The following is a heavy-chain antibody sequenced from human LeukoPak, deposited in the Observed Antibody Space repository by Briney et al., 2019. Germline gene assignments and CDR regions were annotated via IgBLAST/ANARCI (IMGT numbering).Heavy chain of an antibody. V-gene: IGHV4-59*08. Sequence: SETLSLTCTVSGGSISSYYWSWIRQPPGKGLGWIGDIYYSGSTHYNPSPKSRVTISVDTPKNQFSLKLSSVTAAGTAVYYCARHQRGTIFGSSYYFDYWGQGTLVTVSS. CDR2: IYYSGST. CDR3: ARHQRGTIFGSSYYFDY. D-gene: IGHD3-3*01. CDR1: GGSISSYY. J-gene: IGHJ4*02.